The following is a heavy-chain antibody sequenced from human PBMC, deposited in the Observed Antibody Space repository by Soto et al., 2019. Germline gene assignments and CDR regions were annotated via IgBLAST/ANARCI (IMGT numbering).Heavy chain of an antibody. J-gene: IGHJ4*02. V-gene: IGHV4-30-4*01. CDR2: IYYSGYT. D-gene: IGHD4-17*01. Sequence: QVQLQESGPGLVKPSQTLSLTCTVSGGSISSGDYKWRWIRQPPGKGLEWIGYIYYSGYTYNNPALKSRVATSVDTSKNQFSLKLSSVTAADTAVYYCARIDDYVAFDYWGQGTLVTVSS. CDR3: ARIDDYVAFDY. CDR1: GGSISSGDYK.